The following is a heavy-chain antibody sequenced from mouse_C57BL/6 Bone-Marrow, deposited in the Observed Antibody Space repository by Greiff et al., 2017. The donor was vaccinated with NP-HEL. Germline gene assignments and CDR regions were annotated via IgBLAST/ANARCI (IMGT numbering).Heavy chain of an antibody. CDR2: IDPSDSYT. D-gene: IGHD2-3*01. CDR1: GYTFTSYW. J-gene: IGHJ2*01. CDR3: ATDGYYPYYFDY. Sequence: QVQLQQPGAELVKPGASVKLSCKASGYTFTSYWMQWVKQRPGQGLEWIGEIDPSDSYTNYSQKFKGKATLTVDTSSSTAYMQLSSLTSEDSAVYYCATDGYYPYYFDYWGQGTTLTVSS. V-gene: IGHV1-50*01.